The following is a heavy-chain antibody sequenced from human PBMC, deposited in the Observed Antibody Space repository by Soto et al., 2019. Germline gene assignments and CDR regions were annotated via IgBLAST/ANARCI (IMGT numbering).Heavy chain of an antibody. Sequence: SETQSLTCTVSGGSIRSYSWSWIRQPPGKGLEYLGHVYSSGSTNYNPSLKSRVTISVATSKNQFSLKVRSVTAADTAVYYCARAGFPGIAVAGTGWFDPWGQGTLVTVSS. J-gene: IGHJ5*02. V-gene: IGHV4-59*01. CDR2: VYSSGST. D-gene: IGHD6-19*01. CDR1: GGSIRSYS. CDR3: ARAGFPGIAVAGTGWFDP.